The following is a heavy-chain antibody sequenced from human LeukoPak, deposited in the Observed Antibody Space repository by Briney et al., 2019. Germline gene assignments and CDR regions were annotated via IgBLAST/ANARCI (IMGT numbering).Heavy chain of an antibody. J-gene: IGHJ4*02. D-gene: IGHD3-22*01. CDR2: INHSGST. V-gene: IGHV4-34*01. CDR3: ARFYDSSGYYYRVGFDY. Sequence: SETLSLTCAVYGGSFSGYYWSWIRQPPGKGLEWIGEINHSGSTNYNQSLKSRVTISVDTSKNQFSLRLSSVTAADTAVYYCARFYDSSGYYYRVGFDYWGQGTLVTVSS. CDR1: GGSFSGYY.